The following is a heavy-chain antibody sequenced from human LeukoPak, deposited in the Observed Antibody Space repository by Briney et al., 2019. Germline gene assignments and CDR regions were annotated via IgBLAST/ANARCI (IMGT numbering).Heavy chain of an antibody. CDR3: AKHGGSHRYYFDY. Sequence: PGGSPRLSCAASGFTFSSYAMSWVRQAPGKGLEWVSAISGSGGSTYYADSAKGRFTISRDNSKNTLYLQMNSLRAEDTAVYYCAKHGGSHRYYFDYWGQGTLVTVSS. D-gene: IGHD1-26*01. CDR2: ISGSGGST. J-gene: IGHJ4*02. V-gene: IGHV3-23*01. CDR1: GFTFSSYA.